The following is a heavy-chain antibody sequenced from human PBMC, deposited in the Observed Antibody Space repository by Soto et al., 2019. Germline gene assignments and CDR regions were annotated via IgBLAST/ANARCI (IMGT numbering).Heavy chain of an antibody. J-gene: IGHJ6*02. CDR3: VREDSGYDSPQNYYYYGMDV. D-gene: IGHD5-12*01. CDR2: ISSNGGST. CDR1: GFTFSSYA. Sequence: PGGSLRLSCSASGFTFSSYAMHWVRQAPGKGLEYVSAISSNGGSTYYADSVKGRFTISRDNSKNTLYLQMSSLRAEDTAVYYCVREDSGYDSPQNYYYYGMDVCGQGTTVTVSS. V-gene: IGHV3-64D*08.